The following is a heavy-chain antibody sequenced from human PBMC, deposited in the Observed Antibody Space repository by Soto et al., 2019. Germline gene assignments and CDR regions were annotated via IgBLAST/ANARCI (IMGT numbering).Heavy chain of an antibody. CDR2: INPESTTL. J-gene: IGHJ6*02. CDR3: AREAPMDV. V-gene: IGHV3-74*01. Sequence: PGGSLRLSCTASEITLNIYWMHWIRQAPGKGLVWVSRINPESTTLTYADSVTGRLTISRDNSKNTLYLEMSSLRADDTAVYYCAREAPMDVWGQGTTVTVSS. CDR1: EITLNIYW.